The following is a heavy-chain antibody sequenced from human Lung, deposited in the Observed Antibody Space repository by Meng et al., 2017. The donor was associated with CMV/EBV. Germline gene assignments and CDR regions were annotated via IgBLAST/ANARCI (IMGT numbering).Heavy chain of an antibody. V-gene: IGHV3-30*04. CDR1: GFTFSNYA. D-gene: IGHD6-13*01. Sequence: GESLKISCAASGFTFSNYAMHWVRQAPGKGLQWLAIISYTGSNKYYADSVKGRFTISRDNSKDTLYLEINSLTPEDTAVYYCARGRRSSHGYGDSWGHGTXVTVSS. CDR3: ARGRRSSHGYGDS. CDR2: ISYTGSNK. J-gene: IGHJ5*01.